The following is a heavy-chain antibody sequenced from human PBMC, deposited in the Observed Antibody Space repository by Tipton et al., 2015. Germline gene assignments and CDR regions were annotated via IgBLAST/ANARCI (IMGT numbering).Heavy chain of an antibody. J-gene: IGHJ4*02. CDR2: ISGSGGST. CDR1: GFTFSNFA. CDR3: AKDSAHYGDYLY. D-gene: IGHD4-17*01. V-gene: IGHV3-23*01. Sequence: GSLRLSCAASGFTFSNFAMRWVRQAPGKGLEWVSVISGSGGSTYYADSVKGRFTISRDNSKNTLYLQMDSLRDEDTAVYYCAKDSAHYGDYLYWGQGTLVTVSS.